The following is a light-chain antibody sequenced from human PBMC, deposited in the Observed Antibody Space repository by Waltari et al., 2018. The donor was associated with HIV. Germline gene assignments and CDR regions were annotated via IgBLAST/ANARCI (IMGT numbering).Light chain of an antibody. CDR2: GAF. Sequence: EIVMTQSPATLSVSPGERAILSCRASQSVNSDLAWYQQRPGQAPRLLIYGAFTRATGIPARFSGSGSGTEFTLTINSLQSEDFAVYYCQQDNNWPPWTFGQGTKVEIK. V-gene: IGKV3-15*01. CDR1: QSVNSD. J-gene: IGKJ1*01. CDR3: QQDNNWPPWT.